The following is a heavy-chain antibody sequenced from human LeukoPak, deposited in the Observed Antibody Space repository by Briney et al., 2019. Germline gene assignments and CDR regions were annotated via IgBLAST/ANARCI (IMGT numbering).Heavy chain of an antibody. CDR3: AKDSFGGSSGWYYFDY. Sequence: GGSLRLSCAASGFTFSSYAMRWVRHAPGKGLEWVSGISWNSGSIGYADSVKGRFTISRDNAKNSLYLQMNSLRAEDTALYYCAKDSFGGSSGWYYFDYWGQGTLVTVSS. J-gene: IGHJ4*02. D-gene: IGHD6-19*01. CDR1: GFTFSSYA. V-gene: IGHV3-9*01. CDR2: ISWNSGSI.